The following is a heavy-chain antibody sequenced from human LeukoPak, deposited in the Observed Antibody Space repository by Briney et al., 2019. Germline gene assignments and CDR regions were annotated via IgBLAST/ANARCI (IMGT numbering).Heavy chain of an antibody. J-gene: IGHJ4*02. D-gene: IGHD2-8*01. Sequence: GGSVTVSCTASGYTFSSYGMSWVRQAPGKGLEWMGWISAYNGNTNYAQTLQGRVTMTTHTSTSTPYMELRSLTSDDTAVYYCARGLSYRFPFDYCGQGTLVTVSS. CDR1: GYTFSSYG. CDR3: ARGLSYRFPFDY. CDR2: ISAYNGNT. V-gene: IGHV1-18*01.